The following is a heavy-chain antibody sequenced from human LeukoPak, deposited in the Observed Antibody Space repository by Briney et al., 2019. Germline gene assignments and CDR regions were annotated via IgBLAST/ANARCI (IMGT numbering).Heavy chain of an antibody. CDR2: IRNKANSYTT. D-gene: IGHD4-17*01. CDR1: GFTFSDDY. CDR3: ARDARATGTTYSYSGMDV. Sequence: PGGSLRLSCAASGFTFSDDYMDCVREAPGKGVEWVGRIRNKANSYTTEYAASVKGRFTISRDDSKNSLYLQMNSLKTEDTAVYYCARDARATGTTYSYSGMDVWGQGTTVTVSS. V-gene: IGHV3-72*01. J-gene: IGHJ6*01.